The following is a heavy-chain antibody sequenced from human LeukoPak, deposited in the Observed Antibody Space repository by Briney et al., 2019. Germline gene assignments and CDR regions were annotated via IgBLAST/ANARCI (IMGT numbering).Heavy chain of an antibody. J-gene: IGHJ4*02. CDR2: INHSGST. Sequence: PSETLSLTCAVYGGSFSGYYWSWIRQPPGKGLEWIGEINHSGSTNYNPSLKSRVTISVDRSENQFSLKLSSVTAADTAVYYCARYGGSGTYYFDYWGQGTLVTVSS. CDR1: GGSFSGYY. V-gene: IGHV4-34*01. CDR3: ARYGGSGTYYFDY. D-gene: IGHD3-10*01.